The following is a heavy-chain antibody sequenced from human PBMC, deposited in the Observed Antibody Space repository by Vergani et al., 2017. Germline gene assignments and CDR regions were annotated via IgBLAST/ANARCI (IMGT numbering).Heavy chain of an antibody. D-gene: IGHD2-2*02. V-gene: IGHV1-69*02. CDR3: ARNIPPQGGGAFDI. J-gene: IGHJ3*02. CDR1: GGTFSSYT. Sequence: QVQLVQSGAEVKKPGSSVKVSCKASGGTFSSYTISWVRQAPGQGLEWMGRIIPILGIANYAQKFQGRVTITADKSTSTAYMELSSLRSEDTAVYYCARNIPPQGGGAFDIWGQGTMVTVS. CDR2: IIPILGIA.